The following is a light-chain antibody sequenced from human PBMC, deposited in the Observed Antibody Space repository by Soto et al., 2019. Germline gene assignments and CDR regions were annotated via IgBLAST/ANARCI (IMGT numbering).Light chain of an antibody. Sequence: EIVLTQSPGTLSLSPGERATLSCRASQSISDSYLAWYQQKPGQAPRLLIYGAVTRATGIPDRFSGSGSGTDFTLTISRLEPEDFAVYYCQQFARTFGQGTKVEIK. CDR1: QSISDSY. J-gene: IGKJ1*01. CDR2: GAV. CDR3: QQFART. V-gene: IGKV3-20*01.